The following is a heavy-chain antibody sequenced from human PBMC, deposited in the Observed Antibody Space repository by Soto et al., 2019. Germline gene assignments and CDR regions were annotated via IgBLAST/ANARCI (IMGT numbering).Heavy chain of an antibody. V-gene: IGHV1-18*01. D-gene: IGHD1-26*01. CDR3: AGEDGSYLGWFDP. Sequence: QVQLVQSGAEVKKPGASVKVSCKASGYTFTSYGISWVRQAPGQGLEWMGWISAYNGNTNYEQKLQGRVTMTTDTATSTADMELTSLRSGATAVYCGAGEDGSYLGWFDPWGQGTLVTVSS. CDR1: GYTFTSYG. J-gene: IGHJ5*02. CDR2: ISAYNGNT.